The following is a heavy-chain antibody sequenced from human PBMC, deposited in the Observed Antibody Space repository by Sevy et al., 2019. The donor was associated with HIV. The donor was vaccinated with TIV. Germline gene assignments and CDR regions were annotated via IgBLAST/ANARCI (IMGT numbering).Heavy chain of an antibody. J-gene: IGHJ3*02. CDR2: TYYRSKWYN. V-gene: IGHV6-1*01. CDR3: ARGRGITFDI. CDR1: GDSVSSDIDA. Sequence: SQTLSLTCVISGDSVSSDIDAWNWIRQSPSRGLEWLGRTYYRSKWYNEYAVFVKSRMTVNADTSRNQFSLQLNSMTPEDTAMYFCARGRGITFDIWGQGTMVTVSS. D-gene: IGHD3-10*01.